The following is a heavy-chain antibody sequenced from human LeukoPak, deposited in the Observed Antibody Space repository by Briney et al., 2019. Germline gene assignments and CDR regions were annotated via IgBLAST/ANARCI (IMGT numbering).Heavy chain of an antibody. Sequence: PGGSLRLSCAASGFTFSSYEMNWVRQAPGEGLEWISCISGSGSPIYYADSVKGRFTISRDNAKKSLYLQVNSLRAEDTALYHCARVGGSGWYDYFDYWGQGTLVTVSS. CDR1: GFTFSSYE. J-gene: IGHJ4*02. CDR2: ISGSGSPI. CDR3: ARVGGSGWYDYFDY. V-gene: IGHV3-48*03. D-gene: IGHD6-19*01.